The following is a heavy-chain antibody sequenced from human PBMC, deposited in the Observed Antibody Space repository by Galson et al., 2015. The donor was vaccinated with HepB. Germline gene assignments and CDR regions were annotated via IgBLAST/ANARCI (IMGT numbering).Heavy chain of an antibody. V-gene: IGHV3-33*01. CDR3: ARFLVPRGYSYGWGVDY. J-gene: IGHJ4*02. Sequence: SLRLSCAASGFTFSSYGMHWVRQAPGKGLEWVAVIWYDGSNKYYADSVKGRFTTSRDNSKNTLYLQMNSLRAEDTAVYYCARFLVPRGYSYGWGVDYWGQGTLVTVSS. CDR1: GFTFSSYG. D-gene: IGHD5-18*01. CDR2: IWYDGSNK.